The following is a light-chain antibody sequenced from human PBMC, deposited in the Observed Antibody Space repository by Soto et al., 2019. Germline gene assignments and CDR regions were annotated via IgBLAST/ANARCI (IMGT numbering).Light chain of an antibody. Sequence: QSVLTQPPSVSATPGQRVTISCSGTYSNIGSNTVNWYQQLPGTAPKLLIYSNNQRPSGVPDRFSGSKSGTSASLAISGLQSEDEADYYCAAWDDSLNGHVVFGGGTKLTVL. CDR3: AAWDDSLNGHVV. CDR2: SNN. J-gene: IGLJ2*01. CDR1: YSNIGSNT. V-gene: IGLV1-44*01.